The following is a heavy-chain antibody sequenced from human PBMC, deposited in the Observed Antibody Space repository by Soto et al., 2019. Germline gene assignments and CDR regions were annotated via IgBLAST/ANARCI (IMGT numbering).Heavy chain of an antibody. Sequence: SGPTLVNPTQTLTLTCTFSGFSLSTSGVGVGWIRQPPGKALEWLALIYWNDDKRYSPSLKSRLTITKDTSKNQVVLTMTNMDPVDTATYYCAHRPRTIAAAGIFYFAYWGQGTLVTVSS. V-gene: IGHV2-5*01. CDR2: IYWNDDK. J-gene: IGHJ4*02. CDR1: GFSLSTSGVG. D-gene: IGHD6-13*01. CDR3: AHRPRTIAAAGIFYFAY.